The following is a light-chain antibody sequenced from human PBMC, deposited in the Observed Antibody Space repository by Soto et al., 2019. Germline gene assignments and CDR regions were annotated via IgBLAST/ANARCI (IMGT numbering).Light chain of an antibody. V-gene: IGLV6-57*04. CDR2: EEN. CDR1: SGSIASNY. CDR3: QSYDDSSGV. Sequence: NFMLTQPHSVSESPGKTVTISCTRSSGSIASNYVQWYQQRPGSAPTTVIYEENQRPSGVPDRFSASIDSSSNSASLTISGLKTEDEAYCAGQSYDDSSGVFGGGTKLTVL. J-gene: IGLJ3*02.